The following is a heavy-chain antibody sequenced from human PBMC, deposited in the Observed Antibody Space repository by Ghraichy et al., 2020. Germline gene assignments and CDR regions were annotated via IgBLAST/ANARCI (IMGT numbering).Heavy chain of an antibody. J-gene: IGHJ4*02. V-gene: IGHV1-58*01. CDR2: IVVGSGNT. CDR3: AAESVGATHYYFDY. Sequence: SVKVSCKASGFTFTSSAVQWVRQARGQRLEWIGWIVVGSGNTNYAQKFQERVTITGDMSTSTAYMELSSLRSEDTAVYYCAAESVGATHYYFDYWGQGTRVTGSS. CDR1: GFTFTSSA.